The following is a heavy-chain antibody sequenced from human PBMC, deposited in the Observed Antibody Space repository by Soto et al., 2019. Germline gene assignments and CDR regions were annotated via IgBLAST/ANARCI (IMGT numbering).Heavy chain of an antibody. V-gene: IGHV1-18*01. D-gene: IGHD2-15*01. CDR2: ISAYNGNT. Sequence: ASVKVSCKASGYTFTSYGISWVRQAPGQGLEWMGWISAYNGNTNYAQKLQGRVTMTTDTSTSAAYMELRSLRSDDTAVYYCARDLSLLDIVVVVAATRFDYWGQGTLVTVSS. J-gene: IGHJ4*02. CDR3: ARDLSLLDIVVVVAATRFDY. CDR1: GYTFTSYG.